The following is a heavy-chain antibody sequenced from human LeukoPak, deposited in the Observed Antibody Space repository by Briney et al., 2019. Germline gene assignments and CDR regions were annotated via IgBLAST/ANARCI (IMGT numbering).Heavy chain of an antibody. CDR2: INHSGST. CDR1: GGSFSGYY. D-gene: IGHD2-2*01. J-gene: IGHJ4*02. CDR3: ARLGDIVVVPAAITQFGNSGPEYYFDY. Sequence: KASETLSLTCAVYGGSFSGYYWSWIRQPPGKGLEWIGEINHSGSTNYNPSLKSRVTISVDTSKNQFSLKLSSVTAADTAVYYCARLGDIVVVPAAITQFGNSGPEYYFDYWGQGTLVTVSS. V-gene: IGHV4-34*01.